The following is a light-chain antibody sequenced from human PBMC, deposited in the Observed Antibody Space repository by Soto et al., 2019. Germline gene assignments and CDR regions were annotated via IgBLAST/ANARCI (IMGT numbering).Light chain of an antibody. CDR2: GAS. Sequence: EIVLTQSPAILSVSPGERATLSCRASQSISRSLAWYQQKPGQAPRLLIYGASSRATGIPDRFSGSGSGTDFTLTISRLEPEDFAVYYCQQYSSSPITFGQGTRLEIK. J-gene: IGKJ5*01. V-gene: IGKV3-20*01. CDR3: QQYSSSPIT. CDR1: QSISRS.